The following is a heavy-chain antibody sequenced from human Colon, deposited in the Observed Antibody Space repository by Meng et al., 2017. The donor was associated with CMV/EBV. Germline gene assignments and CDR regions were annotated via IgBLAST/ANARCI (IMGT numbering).Heavy chain of an antibody. CDR1: TDTFSNYW. J-gene: IGHJ4*02. CDR3: ARDSFPYSTDK. CDR2: IDRDATEI. Sequence: GGSLRLSCAASTDTFSNYWMTWVRQAPGKGLEWVAGIDRDATEIHYLDSVKGRFTISRDNTKNTVYLQMNSLRVDDTAVYYCARDSFPYSTDKWGQGTLVTSPQ. V-gene: IGHV3-7*01. D-gene: IGHD2-15*01.